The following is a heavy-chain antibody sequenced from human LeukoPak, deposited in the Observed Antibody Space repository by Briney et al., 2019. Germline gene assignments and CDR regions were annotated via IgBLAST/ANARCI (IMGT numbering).Heavy chain of an antibody. Sequence: SETLSLTCTVSGYSISSGYYWGWIRQPPGKGLEWIGSIYHSGSTYYNPSLKSRVTISVDTSKNQFSLKLSSVTAADTAVYYCARDAAAMTLYYYYYYMDVWGKGTTVTVSS. D-gene: IGHD2-2*01. J-gene: IGHJ6*03. CDR3: ARDAAAMTLYYYYYYMDV. V-gene: IGHV4-38-2*02. CDR1: GYSISSGYY. CDR2: IYHSGST.